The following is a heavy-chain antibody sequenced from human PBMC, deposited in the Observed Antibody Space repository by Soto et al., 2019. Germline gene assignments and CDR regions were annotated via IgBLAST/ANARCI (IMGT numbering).Heavy chain of an antibody. CDR1: GFSLSTSGVG. J-gene: IGHJ4*02. V-gene: IGHV2-5*02. D-gene: IGHD6-19*01. Sequence: QITLKASGPTLVKPTQTLTLTCTFSGFSLSTSGVGVGWIRQPPGKALEWLALIYWDDDKRYSPSLKSRRTITKDPSKNQVVLTMTNVYAVDTATYYCAHMMEILFVAGPFDYWGQGTLVTVSS. CDR3: AHMMEILFVAGPFDY. CDR2: IYWDDDK.